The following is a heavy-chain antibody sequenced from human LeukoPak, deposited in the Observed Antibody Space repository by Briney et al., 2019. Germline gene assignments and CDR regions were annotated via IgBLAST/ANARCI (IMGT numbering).Heavy chain of an antibody. CDR1: GFTFSSYS. Sequence: GGSLRLSCAASGFTFSSYSLSWVRPAPGKGLEWVSSISSSSGYIHYADTVRGRFTISRDNAKNTLYLQMNTPGDTDTAVYYCARGKVGDSNFDYWGQGTLVTVSS. CDR3: ARGKVGDSNFDY. D-gene: IGHD6-13*01. CDR2: ISSSSGYI. V-gene: IGHV3-21*01. J-gene: IGHJ4*02.